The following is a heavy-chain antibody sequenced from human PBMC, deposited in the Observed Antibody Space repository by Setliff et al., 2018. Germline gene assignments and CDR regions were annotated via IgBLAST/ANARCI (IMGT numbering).Heavy chain of an antibody. CDR2: IYSGGDT. CDR3: ARDAGGDYDN. D-gene: IGHD2-21*02. J-gene: IGHJ4*02. Sequence: LRLSCAASGFTFSRYSMTWFRQAPGKGLEWVSVIYSGGDTYYVDSVKGRFTIYRDNSKNTLYLQMNSLRVEDTAIYYCARDAGGDYDNWGQGTLVTVSS. V-gene: IGHV3-66*02. CDR1: GFTFSRYS.